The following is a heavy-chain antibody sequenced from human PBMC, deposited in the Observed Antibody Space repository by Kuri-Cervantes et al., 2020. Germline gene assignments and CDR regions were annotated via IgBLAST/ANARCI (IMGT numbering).Heavy chain of an antibody. CDR1: GFTLSNHA. Sequence: LSLTCAASGFTLSNHAMNWVRQAPGKGLEWVAVISYGGSNKYYVDSVKGRFTISRDNSKNTLYLQMNSLRAEDTAVYYCARDYYGPDYWGQGTLVTVSS. CDR3: ARDYYGPDY. V-gene: IGHV3-30-3*01. CDR2: ISYGGSNK. D-gene: IGHD3-10*01. J-gene: IGHJ4*02.